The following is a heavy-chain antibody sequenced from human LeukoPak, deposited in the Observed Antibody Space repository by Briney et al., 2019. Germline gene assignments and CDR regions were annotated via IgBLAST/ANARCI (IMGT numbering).Heavy chain of an antibody. Sequence: ASVKVSCKASGYTFTSYGISGVRQAPGQGLEWMGWISAYNGNTNYAQKLQGRVTMTTDTSTSTAYMELRSLRSDDTAVYYCARDRTNWDAFDIWGQGTMVTVSS. V-gene: IGHV1-18*01. CDR1: GYTFTSYG. CDR3: ARDRTNWDAFDI. CDR2: ISAYNGNT. J-gene: IGHJ3*02. D-gene: IGHD2-8*01.